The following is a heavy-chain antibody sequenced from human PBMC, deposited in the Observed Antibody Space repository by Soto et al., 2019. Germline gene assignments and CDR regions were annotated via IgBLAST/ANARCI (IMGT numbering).Heavy chain of an antibody. CDR3: AEGFYRRVLDS. V-gene: IGHV4-31*03. CDR2: IYYSGIT. Sequence: QAQLQESGPGLVRPSQTLSLTCTVSGGSLSTGGYYWTWIRQHPGKGLEWIGFIYYSGITYYNPSLKSRLTISVDTSKSQFSLTLSSVTVADTAVYYCAEGFYRRVLDSWGQGTLVTVSS. J-gene: IGHJ4*02. CDR1: GGSLSTGGYY. D-gene: IGHD3-16*02.